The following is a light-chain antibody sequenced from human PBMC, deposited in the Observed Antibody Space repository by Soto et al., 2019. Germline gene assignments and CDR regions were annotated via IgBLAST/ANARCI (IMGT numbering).Light chain of an antibody. CDR2: DVT. CDR1: SSDVGDYDF. CDR3: CSYAGSYTLYV. V-gene: IGLV2-11*01. Sequence: QSVLTQPRSVSGSPGQSVTISCTATSSDVGDYDFVSWYQQHPAKAPKLIVYDVTKRPSGVPDRFSGSKSGHTASLTISGHQAEDDADYYCCSYAGSYTLYVFGPGTKLTVL. J-gene: IGLJ1*01.